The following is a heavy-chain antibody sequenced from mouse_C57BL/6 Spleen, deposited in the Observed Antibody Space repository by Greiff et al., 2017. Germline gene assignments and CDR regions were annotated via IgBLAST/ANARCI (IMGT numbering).Heavy chain of an antibody. CDR1: GFTFSDYY. J-gene: IGHJ4*01. CDR2: INYDGSST. D-gene: IGHD2-4*01. V-gene: IGHV5-16*01. CDR3: ARGAYDYGGAMDY. Sequence: EVQLVESEGGLVQPGSSMKLSCTASGFTFSDYYMAWVRQVPEKGLEWVANINYDGSSTYYLDSLKSRFIISRDNAKNILYLQMSSLKSEDTATYYCARGAYDYGGAMDYWGQGTSVTVSS.